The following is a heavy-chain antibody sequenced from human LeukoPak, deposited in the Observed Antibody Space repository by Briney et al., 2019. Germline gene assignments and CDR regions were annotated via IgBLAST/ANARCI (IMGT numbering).Heavy chain of an antibody. D-gene: IGHD6-6*01. Sequence: SETLSLTCTVSGYSISSTYYWGWIRQPPGKGLEWVGSVFHSGNTYYNPSLKSRLTISADTSKNQFSLTLTSVTAADTAVYYCARDRSVGVLPAPPFDFWGQGTLITVSS. V-gene: IGHV4-38-2*02. CDR2: VFHSGNT. CDR3: ARDRSVGVLPAPPFDF. CDR1: GYSISSTYY. J-gene: IGHJ4*02.